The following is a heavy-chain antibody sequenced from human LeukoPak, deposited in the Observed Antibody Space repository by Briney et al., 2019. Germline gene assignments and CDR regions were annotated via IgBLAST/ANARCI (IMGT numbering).Heavy chain of an antibody. D-gene: IGHD6-19*01. CDR2: IWYDGSNK. V-gene: IGHV3-33*01. CDR1: GFTFSSYG. J-gene: IGHJ4*02. CDR3: AGSIAVAGTIDY. Sequence: GRSLRLSCAASGFTFSSYGVHWVRQAPGKGLEWVAVIWYDGSNKYYADSVKGRFTISRDNSKNTLYLQMNSLRAEDTAVYYCAGSIAVAGTIDYWGQGTLVTVSS.